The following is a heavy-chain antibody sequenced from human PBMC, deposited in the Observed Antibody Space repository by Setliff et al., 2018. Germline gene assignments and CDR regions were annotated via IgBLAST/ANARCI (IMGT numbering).Heavy chain of an antibody. V-gene: IGHV2-5*02. CDR3: ARIFGDSSGYRVFDY. CDR1: GFSLSTDGVS. J-gene: IGHJ4*02. D-gene: IGHD3-22*01. Sequence: SGPTLVNPTQTLTLTCTFSGFSLSTDGVSVGWIRQPPGKALEWLALIYWDDDKRYSTSLKTRLTISKDTSKNQVVLTMTNMDPVDTATYYCARIFGDSSGYRVFDYWGQGTLVTVSS. CDR2: IYWDDDK.